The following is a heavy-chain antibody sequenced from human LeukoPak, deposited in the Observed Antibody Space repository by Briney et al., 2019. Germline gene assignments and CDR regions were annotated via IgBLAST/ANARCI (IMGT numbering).Heavy chain of an antibody. CDR2: ITGNGATT. D-gene: IGHD5-18*01. CDR1: GFTFSSSA. J-gene: IGHJ4*01. CDR3: AKERRRVDTAMVRSYYFEN. V-gene: IGHV3-23*01. Sequence: GGSLRLSCSASGFTFSSSAMSWVRQTPGKGLEWVSSITGNGATTYYSDSVKGRFTISRDNSKNTLSLQMNSLRAEDTAVYFCAKERRRVDTAMVRSYYFENWGQGTRVTVSS.